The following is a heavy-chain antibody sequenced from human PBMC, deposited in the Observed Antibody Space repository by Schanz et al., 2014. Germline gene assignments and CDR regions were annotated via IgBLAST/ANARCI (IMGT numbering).Heavy chain of an antibody. V-gene: IGHV1-2*06. CDR3: ARDGHSSIWDSYYFYGLDV. CDR1: GYTFTRYY. J-gene: IGHJ6*02. CDR2: INPNSGGT. Sequence: QVQLVQSGAEVKKPGASVKVSCKASGYTFTRYYIHWGRQAPGQGLEWMGRINPNSGGTNYAENCQGRVTMTKDTSTSTVYMELSRLTSDDTALYYCARDGHSSIWDSYYFYGLDVWGQGTTVTVSS. D-gene: IGHD6-13*01.